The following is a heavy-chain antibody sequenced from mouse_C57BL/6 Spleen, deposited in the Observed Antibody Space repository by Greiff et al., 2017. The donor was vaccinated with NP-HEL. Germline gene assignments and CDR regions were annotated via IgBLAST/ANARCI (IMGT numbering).Heavy chain of an antibody. V-gene: IGHV1-52*01. CDR2: IDPSDSET. D-gene: IGHD2-4*01. CDR1: GYTFTSYW. CDR3: ARGGITRDFDY. J-gene: IGHJ2*01. Sequence: QVQLQQPGAELVRPGSSVKLSCKASGYTFTSYWMHWVKQRPIQGLEWIGNIDPSDSETHYNQKFKDKATLTVDKSSSTAYMQLSSLTSADSAVYYCARGGITRDFDYWGQGTTLTVSS.